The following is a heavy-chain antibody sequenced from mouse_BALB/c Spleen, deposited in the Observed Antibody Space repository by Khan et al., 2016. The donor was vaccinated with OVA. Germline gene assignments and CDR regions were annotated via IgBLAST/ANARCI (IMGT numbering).Heavy chain of an antibody. CDR2: INTYTGEP. V-gene: IGHV9-3-1*01. CDR3: ARMKPYWYFDV. J-gene: IGHJ1*01. CDR1: AYTFTNYG. Sequence: QIQLVQSGPELKKPGETVKISCKASAYTFTNYGMNWVKQSPGKGLKWMGWINTYTGEPTYADDFKGRFAFSLETSATTAYLQINNLRNEDTATYFCARMKPYWYFDVWGAGTTVTVSS.